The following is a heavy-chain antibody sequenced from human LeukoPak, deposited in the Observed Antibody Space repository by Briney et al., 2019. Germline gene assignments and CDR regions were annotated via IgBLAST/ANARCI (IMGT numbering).Heavy chain of an antibody. CDR1: GGSISSGSYY. D-gene: IGHD6-6*01. CDR2: IYTSGST. Sequence: PSQTLSLTCTVSGGSISSGSYYWSWIRQPAGKGLEWIGRIYTSGSTNYNPSLKSRVTISVDTSKNQFSLKLSSVTAADTAVYYCARSPGLIAALPVDAFDIWGQGTMVTVSS. CDR3: ARSPGLIAALPVDAFDI. V-gene: IGHV4-61*02. J-gene: IGHJ3*02.